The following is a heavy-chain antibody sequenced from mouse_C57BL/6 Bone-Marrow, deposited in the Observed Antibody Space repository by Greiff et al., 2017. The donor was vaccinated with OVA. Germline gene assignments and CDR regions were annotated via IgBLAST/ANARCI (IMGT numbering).Heavy chain of an antibody. D-gene: IGHD2-1*01. Sequence: VKLMESGPELVKPGASVKISCKASGYAFSSSWMNWVKQRPGKGLEWIGRIYPGDGDTNYNGKFKGKATLTADKSSSTAYMQLSSLTSEDSAVYFCARGGGNYWGQGTLVTVSA. CDR3: ARGGGNY. CDR2: IYPGDGDT. J-gene: IGHJ3*01. CDR1: GYAFSSSW. V-gene: IGHV1-82*01.